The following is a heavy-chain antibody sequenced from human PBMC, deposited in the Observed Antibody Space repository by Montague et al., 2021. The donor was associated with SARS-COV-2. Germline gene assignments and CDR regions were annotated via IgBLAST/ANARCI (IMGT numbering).Heavy chain of an antibody. Sequence: SETLSLTCAVYGGSFSGYYWSWICQPPGKGLEWIGEINHSGSTNYNPSLKSRVTISVDTSKNQFSRKLSSVTAADTAVYYCARGMRRPYYYYYGMDVWGQGTTVTVSS. V-gene: IGHV4-34*01. CDR1: GGSFSGYY. CDR3: ARGMRRPYYYYYGMDV. CDR2: INHSGST. J-gene: IGHJ6*02.